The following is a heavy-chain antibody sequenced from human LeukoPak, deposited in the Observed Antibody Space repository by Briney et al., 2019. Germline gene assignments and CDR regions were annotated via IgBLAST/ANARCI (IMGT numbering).Heavy chain of an antibody. CDR2: IYYSGST. V-gene: IGHV4-39*07. D-gene: IGHD2-2*01. CDR3: AREALGYCSSTSCYNWFDP. CDR1: GGSISSSSYY. Sequence: PSETLSLTCTVSGGSISSSSYYWGWIRQPPGKGLEWIGSIYYSGSTYYNPSLKSRVTISVDTSKNQFSLKLSSVTAADTAVYYCAREALGYCSSTSCYNWFDPWGQGTLVTVSS. J-gene: IGHJ5*02.